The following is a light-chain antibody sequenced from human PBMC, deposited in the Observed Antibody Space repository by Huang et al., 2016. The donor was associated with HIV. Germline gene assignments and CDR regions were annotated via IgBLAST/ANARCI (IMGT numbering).Light chain of an antibody. V-gene: IGKV2-28*01. CDR1: QSILHSNGYNY. CDR3: MQAQQTPYT. CDR2: SGS. Sequence: DIVMTQSPLSLAVTPGGPASISCRSSQSILHSNGYNYLDWYVQKPGQSPQLLSYSGSNRASGVPDRISGGGSGVEFTLKISRVEAEDVGVYYCMQAQQTPYTFGPGTKLEIK. J-gene: IGKJ2*01.